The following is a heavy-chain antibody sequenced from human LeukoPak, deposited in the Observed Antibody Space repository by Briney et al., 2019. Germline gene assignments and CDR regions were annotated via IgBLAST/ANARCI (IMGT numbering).Heavy chain of an antibody. CDR1: GFTFSRYG. CDR3: LGYNWFDP. Sequence: TGGSLRLSCAASGFTFSRYGMYWVRQAPGKGLEWVAFIRDDGREEYHADSVKGRFTISRDNSKNTLYLQMNGLRVEDTAVYYCLGYNWFDPWGQGTLVTVSS. V-gene: IGHV3-30*02. J-gene: IGHJ5*02. D-gene: IGHD3-16*01. CDR2: IRDDGREE.